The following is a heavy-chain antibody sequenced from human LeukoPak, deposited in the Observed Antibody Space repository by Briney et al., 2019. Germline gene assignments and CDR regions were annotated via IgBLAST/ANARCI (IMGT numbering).Heavy chain of an antibody. CDR2: IYASGNI. J-gene: IGHJ4*02. CDR1: GDSISTFY. CDR3: ARGPYGWYYFDY. V-gene: IGHV4-4*07. Sequence: SETLSLTCTVSGDSISTFYWSWIRQPAGRGLEWIGLIYASGNIDYNPSLKSRLTLSLDMSKNQFSLKLSSVTAADTAIYYCARGPYGWYYFDYWGQGALVTVSS. D-gene: IGHD6-19*01.